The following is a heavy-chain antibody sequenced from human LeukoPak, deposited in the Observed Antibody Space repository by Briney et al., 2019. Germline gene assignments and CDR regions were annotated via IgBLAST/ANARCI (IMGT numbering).Heavy chain of an antibody. J-gene: IGHJ4*02. Sequence: GGSLRLSCAASGFTFSTYWMSWVRQAPGKGLEWVANIKRDGSGKYYVDSVKGRFTISRDNAKNSLYLQMNSLRAEDTAVYYCARVGAAAADYWGQGTLVTVSS. CDR3: ARVGAAAADY. CDR1: GFTFSTYW. CDR2: IKRDGSGK. V-gene: IGHV3-7*01. D-gene: IGHD6-13*01.